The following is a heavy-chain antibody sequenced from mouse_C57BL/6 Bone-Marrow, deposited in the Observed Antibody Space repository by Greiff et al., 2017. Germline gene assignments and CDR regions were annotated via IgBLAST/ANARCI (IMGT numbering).Heavy chain of an antibody. CDR2: ISGGGGNT. CDR1: GFTFSSYT. CDR3: SRQVTTVLATKYFDV. D-gene: IGHD1-1*01. Sequence: EVTLVESGGGLVKPGGSLKLSCAASGFTFSSYTMSWVRQTPEKRLQLVAAISGGGGNTYYPDSVKGRFTISRDNYKNILYLQMSSLRSEDTALYYCSRQVTTVLATKYFDVWGTGTTVTVSS. V-gene: IGHV5-9*01. J-gene: IGHJ1*03.